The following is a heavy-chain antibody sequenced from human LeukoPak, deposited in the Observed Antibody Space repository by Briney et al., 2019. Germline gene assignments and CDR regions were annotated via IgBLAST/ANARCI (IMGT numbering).Heavy chain of an antibody. Sequence: GGSLRLSCAASGFTFSSYAMSWVRQAPGKGLEWVSTISGSGGSTYYADSVKGRFTISRDNSKNTLYLQMNSQRAEDTAVYYCAKEIRTYYYGSGSFSSDPWGQGTLVTVSS. CDR2: ISGSGGST. CDR3: AKEIRTYYYGSGSFSSDP. CDR1: GFTFSSYA. D-gene: IGHD3-10*01. V-gene: IGHV3-23*01. J-gene: IGHJ5*02.